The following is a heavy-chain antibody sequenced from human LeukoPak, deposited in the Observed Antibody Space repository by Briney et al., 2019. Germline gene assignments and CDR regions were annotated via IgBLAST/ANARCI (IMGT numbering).Heavy chain of an antibody. CDR1: GFTFSSYS. CDR3: ARWGGSGSYSKDAFDI. CDR2: ISSSSSYI. V-gene: IGHV3-21*04. Sequence: PGGSLRPSCAASGFTFSSYSMNWVRQAPGKGLEWVSSISSSSSYIYYADSVKGRFTISRDNAKNSLYLQMNSLRSEDTAVYYCARWGGSGSYSKDAFDIWGQGTMVTVSS. D-gene: IGHD3-10*01. J-gene: IGHJ3*02.